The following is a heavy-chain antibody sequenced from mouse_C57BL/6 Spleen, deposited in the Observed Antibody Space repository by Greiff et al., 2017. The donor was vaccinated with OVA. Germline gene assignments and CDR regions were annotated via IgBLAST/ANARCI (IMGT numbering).Heavy chain of an antibody. CDR3: ARHSTTVVEDLDY. Sequence: EVQGVESGGDLVKPGGSLKLSCAASGFTFSSYGMSWVRQTPDKRLEWVATISSGGSYTYYPDSVKGRFTISRDNAKNTLYLQMSSLKSEDTAMYYCARHSTTVVEDLDYWGQGTTLTVSS. J-gene: IGHJ2*01. CDR2: ISSGGSYT. CDR1: GFTFSSYG. V-gene: IGHV5-6*01. D-gene: IGHD1-1*01.